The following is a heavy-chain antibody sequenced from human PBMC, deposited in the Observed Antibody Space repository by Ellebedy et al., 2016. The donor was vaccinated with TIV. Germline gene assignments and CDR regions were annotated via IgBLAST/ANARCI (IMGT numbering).Heavy chain of an antibody. CDR1: GGTFSSYA. V-gene: IGHV1-69*13. CDR3: ARDFPGWGAFDI. CDR2: IIPIFGTA. J-gene: IGHJ3*02. Sequence: SVKVSXXASGGTFSSYAISWVRQAPGQGLEWMGGIIPIFGTANYAQKFQGRVTITADESTSTAYMELNSLRAEDTAVYYCARDFPGWGAFDIWGQGTVVTVSS. D-gene: IGHD3-16*01.